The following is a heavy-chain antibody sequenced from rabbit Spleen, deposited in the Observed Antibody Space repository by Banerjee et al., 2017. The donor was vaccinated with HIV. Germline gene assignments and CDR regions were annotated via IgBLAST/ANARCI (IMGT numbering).Heavy chain of an antibody. V-gene: IGHV1S45*01. CDR1: GVSFSTNCY. Sequence: QEQLEESGGDLVKPGASMTVSCTASGVSFSTNCYMCWVRQAPGKGLEWIACIEGGSSGFSYFANWAKGRFTISKTSSTTVTLQMTSLTAADTATYFCARDSGSSFSSYGMDLWGQGTLVTVS. CDR2: IEGGSSGFS. D-gene: IGHD8-1*01. CDR3: ARDSGSSFSSYGMDL. J-gene: IGHJ6*01.